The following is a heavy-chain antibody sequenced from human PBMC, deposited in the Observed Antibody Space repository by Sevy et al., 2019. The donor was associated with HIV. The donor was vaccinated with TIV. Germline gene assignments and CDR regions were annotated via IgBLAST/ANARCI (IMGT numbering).Heavy chain of an antibody. J-gene: IGHJ4*02. CDR2: ISYDGIIK. D-gene: IGHD6-19*01. V-gene: IGHV3-30*04. Sequence: GGSLRLSCAASGFTFNTHAMHWVRQAPGKGLEWVALISYDGIIKYYADFVKGRLTISRDNSKNTLSLQMNSLRIEDTAVYYCAREGGYTSAWSPGNYWGQGTLVTVSS. CDR3: AREGGYTSAWSPGNY. CDR1: GFTFNTHA.